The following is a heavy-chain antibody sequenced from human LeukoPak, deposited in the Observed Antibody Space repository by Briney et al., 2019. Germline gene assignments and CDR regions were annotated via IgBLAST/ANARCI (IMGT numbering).Heavy chain of an antibody. D-gene: IGHD3-22*01. Sequence: ASVKVSCKASGYTFISYAMHWVRQAPGQGPEWMGWINTNTGNPTYAQGFTGRFVFSLDTSVSTAYLQISSLKAEDTAVYYCARERSLYYYDRSGYLNYWGQGTLVTVSS. J-gene: IGHJ4*02. CDR1: GYTFISYA. V-gene: IGHV7-4-1*02. CDR2: INTNTGNP. CDR3: ARERSLYYYDRSGYLNY.